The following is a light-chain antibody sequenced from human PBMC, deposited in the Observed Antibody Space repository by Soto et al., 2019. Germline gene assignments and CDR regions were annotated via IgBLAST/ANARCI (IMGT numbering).Light chain of an antibody. CDR1: QSVSSY. J-gene: IGKJ5*01. V-gene: IGKV3-11*01. Sequence: IVLTQSPGTLSLSPGERATLSCRASQSVSSYLAWYQQKPGQAPRLLIYDASNRATGIPARFSGSGSGTDFTLTISSLEPEDFAVYYCQQRSNWPTFGQGTRLEI. CDR3: QQRSNWPT. CDR2: DAS.